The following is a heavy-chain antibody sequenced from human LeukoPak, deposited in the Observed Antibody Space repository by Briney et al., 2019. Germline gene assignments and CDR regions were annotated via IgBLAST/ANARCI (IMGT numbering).Heavy chain of an antibody. V-gene: IGHV3-23*01. CDR3: AKRITVVARDAFDF. D-gene: IGHD1-14*01. CDR2: ISGSGGST. CDR1: GFTFSTYA. J-gene: IGHJ3*01. Sequence: GGSLRLSCAASGFTFSTYAMSWVRQAPGKGLEWVSSISGSGGSTFYADSVRGRFTISRDNSKNTLYLQMNSLRAEDTAVYYCAKRITVVARDAFDFWGQGTMVTVSA.